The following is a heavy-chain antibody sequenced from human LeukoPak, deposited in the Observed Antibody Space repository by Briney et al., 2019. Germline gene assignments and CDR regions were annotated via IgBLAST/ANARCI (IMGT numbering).Heavy chain of an antibody. D-gene: IGHD1-7*01. CDR2: IYYSGST. J-gene: IGHJ6*03. CDR1: GGSISSSSYY. CDR3: ARVQFRYNWNYGLSYYYMDV. Sequence: PSETLSLTCTVSGGSISSSSYYWGWIRQPPGKGLEWIGSIYYSGSTYYNPSLKSRVTISVDTSKDQFSLKLSSVTAADTAVYYCARVQFRYNWNYGLSYYYMDVWGKGTTVTVSS. V-gene: IGHV4-39*07.